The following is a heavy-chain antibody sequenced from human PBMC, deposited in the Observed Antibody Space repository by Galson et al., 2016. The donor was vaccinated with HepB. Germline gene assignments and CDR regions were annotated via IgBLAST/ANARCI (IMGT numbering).Heavy chain of an antibody. Sequence: SCKASGFSFASSTVQWVRQARGQGLEWIGWIIPSGITTYAQNFQQRVTITRDTPADTGYMELSNLRPEDTAVYYCAAERYTDGCCWFDPWGQGTLVTVSS. CDR1: GFSFASST. D-gene: IGHD2-2*02. CDR2: IIPSGIT. CDR3: AAERYTDGCCWFDP. J-gene: IGHJ5*02. V-gene: IGHV1-58*01.